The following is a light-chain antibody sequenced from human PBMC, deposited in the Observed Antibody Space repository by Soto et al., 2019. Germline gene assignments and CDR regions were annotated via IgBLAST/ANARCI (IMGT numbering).Light chain of an antibody. Sequence: QSVLTQPASVAGCPGQSITISCAGSSGDVGNYNFVSWFQQHPGKAPKFMIYEVNKRPSGVSTRFSGSKSGNTASLTISGLQADDEADYYCCSYAGSRTYVFGTGTKVTVL. CDR3: CSYAGSRTYV. CDR1: SGDVGNYNF. V-gene: IGLV2-23*02. J-gene: IGLJ1*01. CDR2: EVN.